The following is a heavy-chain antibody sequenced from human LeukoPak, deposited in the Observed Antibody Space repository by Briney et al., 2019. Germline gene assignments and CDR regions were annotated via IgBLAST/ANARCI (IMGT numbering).Heavy chain of an antibody. CDR1: GFTFSSYA. V-gene: IGHV3-23*01. D-gene: IGHD6-13*01. CDR3: ARGGYIAAAGS. Sequence: GGFLRLSCAASGFTFSSYAMSWVRQAPGKGLEWVSAISGSGGSTYYADSVKGRFTISRDNSKNTLYLQMNSLRAEDTAVYYCARGGYIAAAGSWGQGTLVTVSS. J-gene: IGHJ4*02. CDR2: ISGSGGST.